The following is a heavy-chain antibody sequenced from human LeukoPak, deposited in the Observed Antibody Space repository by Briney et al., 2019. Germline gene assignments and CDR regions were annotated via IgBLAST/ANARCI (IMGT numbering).Heavy chain of an antibody. CDR3: ARASAAAVDP. Sequence: TPSETLSLTCAVSGYSISSGYYWGWIRQPPGKGLEWIGSIYHSGSTYYNPSLKSRVTISVDTSKNQFSLKLSSVTAAGTAVYYCARASAAAVDPWGQGTLVTVSS. J-gene: IGHJ5*02. V-gene: IGHV4-38-2*01. D-gene: IGHD2-2*01. CDR1: GYSISSGYY. CDR2: IYHSGST.